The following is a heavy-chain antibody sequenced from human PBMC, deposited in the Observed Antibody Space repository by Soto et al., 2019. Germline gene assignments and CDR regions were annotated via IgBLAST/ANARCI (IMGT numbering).Heavy chain of an antibody. V-gene: IGHV3-30*04. J-gene: IGHJ4*02. CDR1: GFSFSNYA. Sequence: VGSLRLSCAASGFSFSNYAMHWVRQAPGKGLEWGAVISDDGSNKYYADSVKGRFTISRDNSKNTLYLQMNSLTVEDTAVYYCARDRMTTVTYIDYWGQGTLVTVSS. CDR3: ARDRMTTVTYIDY. D-gene: IGHD4-17*01. CDR2: ISDDGSNK.